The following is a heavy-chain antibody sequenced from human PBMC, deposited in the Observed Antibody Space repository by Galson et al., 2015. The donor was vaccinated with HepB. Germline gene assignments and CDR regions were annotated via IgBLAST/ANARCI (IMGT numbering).Heavy chain of an antibody. V-gene: IGHV3-30*18. CDR1: GFIFNDYG. J-gene: IGHJ6*02. D-gene: IGHD3-22*01. CDR3: AKDPETYHYDRTGYYYYYCMDV. Sequence: SLRLSCAASGFIFNDYGMHWVRQAPGKGLEWVAVISYDGSKEFYANSVKGRFTISRDNSKNTLDLQMNSLRGEDTAVYYCAKDPETYHYDRTGYYYYYCMDVWGQGTTVTVPS. CDR2: ISYDGSKE.